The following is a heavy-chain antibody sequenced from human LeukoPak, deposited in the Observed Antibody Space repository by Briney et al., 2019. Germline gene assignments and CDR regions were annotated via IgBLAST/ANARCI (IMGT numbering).Heavy chain of an antibody. Sequence: GGSLRLSCAASGFTFISHAMSWVRQAPGKGLEWVSSISGSGGRTSYADSVQGRFTISRDNSKNTLYLELNSLRAEDAAVYFCAMAVIGSGWTLDYWGQGTLVTVS. CDR2: ISGSGGRT. D-gene: IGHD6-19*01. CDR1: GFTFISHA. V-gene: IGHV3-23*01. CDR3: AMAVIGSGWTLDY. J-gene: IGHJ4*02.